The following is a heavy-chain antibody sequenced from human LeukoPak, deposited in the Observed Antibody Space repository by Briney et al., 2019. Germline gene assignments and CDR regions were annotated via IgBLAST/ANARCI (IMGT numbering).Heavy chain of an antibody. D-gene: IGHD1-26*01. Sequence: GGSLRLSCAASGFTFSSYWMSWVRQAPGKGLEWVANIKQDGSEKFYVDSVKGRFTISRDNAKNSLYLQMNSLRAEDTAVYYCARGRSGSYLDAFDIWGQGTMVTVSS. CDR1: GFTFSSYW. J-gene: IGHJ3*02. CDR3: ARGRSGSYLDAFDI. V-gene: IGHV3-7*03. CDR2: IKQDGSEK.